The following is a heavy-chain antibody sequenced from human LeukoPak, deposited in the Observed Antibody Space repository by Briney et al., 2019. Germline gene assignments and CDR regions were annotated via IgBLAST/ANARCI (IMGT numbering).Heavy chain of an antibody. CDR1: TGSISSGSYY. D-gene: IGHD3-3*01. CDR3: AKVYGDYDFWSGYYNDAFDI. CDR2: IYYSGST. Sequence: SETLSLTCTVSTGSISSGSYYWGWIRQPPGKGLEWIGSIYYSGSTYYNPSLKSRVTISADTSKSQFSLKLSSVTAADTAVYYCAKVYGDYDFWSGYYNDAFDIWGQGTMVTVSS. J-gene: IGHJ3*02. V-gene: IGHV4-39*07.